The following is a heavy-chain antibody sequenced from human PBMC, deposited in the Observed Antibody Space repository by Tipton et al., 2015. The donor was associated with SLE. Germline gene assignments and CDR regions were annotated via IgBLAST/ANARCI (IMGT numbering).Heavy chain of an antibody. V-gene: IGHV1-18*01. CDR1: GYTFTSYG. Sequence: QSGPEVKKPGASVKVSCKASGYTFTSYGISWVRQAPGQGLEWMGWISAYNGNTNYAQKLQGRVTMTTDTSTSTAYMEPRSLRSDDTAVYYCARDIPLGDFWSGAYFDYWGQGTLVTVSS. CDR2: ISAYNGNT. D-gene: IGHD3-3*01. J-gene: IGHJ4*02. CDR3: ARDIPLGDFWSGAYFDY.